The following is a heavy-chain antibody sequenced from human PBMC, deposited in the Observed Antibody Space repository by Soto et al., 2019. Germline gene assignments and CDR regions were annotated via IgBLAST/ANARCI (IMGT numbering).Heavy chain of an antibody. CDR3: ARGGRKGSSWYYYYYGMDV. D-gene: IGHD6-13*01. J-gene: IGHJ6*02. CDR2: INHSGST. Sequence: LSLTCAVYGGSFSGYYWSWIRQPPGKGLEWIGEINHSGSTNYNPSLKSRVTISVDTSKSQFSLKLSSVTAADTAVYYCARGGRKGSSWYYYYYGMDVWGQGTTVTVSS. V-gene: IGHV4-34*01. CDR1: GGSFSGYY.